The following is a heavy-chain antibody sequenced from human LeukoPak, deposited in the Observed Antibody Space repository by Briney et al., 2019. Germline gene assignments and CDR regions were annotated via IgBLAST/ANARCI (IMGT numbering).Heavy chain of an antibody. J-gene: IGHJ4*02. D-gene: IGHD3-10*01. Sequence: GGSLRLSCVASGLTVNNNYMSWVRQAPGKGLEWVSIIYSGGSTYYADSVKGRFTISRDNSKNTLYLQMNSLRAEDTAVYYCMRVTGPTSTVVRGVIIPAFDYWGQGTLVTVSS. CDR3: MRVTGPTSTVVRGVIIPAFDY. CDR1: GLTVNNNY. CDR2: IYSGGST. V-gene: IGHV3-53*01.